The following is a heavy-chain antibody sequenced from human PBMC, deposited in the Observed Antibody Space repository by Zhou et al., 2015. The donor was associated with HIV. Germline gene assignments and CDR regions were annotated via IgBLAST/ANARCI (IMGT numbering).Heavy chain of an antibody. CDR3: ARSTDYGGNSRYYYGMDV. CDR1: GGTFSSYA. D-gene: IGHD4-23*01. CDR2: IIPIFGTA. J-gene: IGHJ6*02. Sequence: QVQLVQSGAEVKKPGSSVKVSCKASGGTFSSYAISWVRQAPGQGLEWMGGIIPIFGTANYAQKFQGRVTITADESTSTAYMELSSLRSEDTAVYYCARSTDYGGNSRYYYGMDVWGQGTTGHRLL. V-gene: IGHV1-69*12.